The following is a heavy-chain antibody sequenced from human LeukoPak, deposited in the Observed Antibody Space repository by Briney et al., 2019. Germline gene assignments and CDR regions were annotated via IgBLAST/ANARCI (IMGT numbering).Heavy chain of an antibody. CDR2: IYYSGST. D-gene: IGHD2-15*01. Sequence: SETLSLTCTVSGGSVSSGRYYWSWIRQPPGKGLEWIGYIYYSGSTNYNPSLKSGVTISVDTSKNQFPLKLSSVTAADTAVYYCAREAAGYCSGGSCRLFDYWGQGTLVTVSS. V-gene: IGHV4-61*01. J-gene: IGHJ4*02. CDR3: AREAAGYCSGGSCRLFDY. CDR1: GGSVSSGRYY.